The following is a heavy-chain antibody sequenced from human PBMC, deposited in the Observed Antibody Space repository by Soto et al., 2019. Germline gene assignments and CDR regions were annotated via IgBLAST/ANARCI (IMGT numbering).Heavy chain of an antibody. CDR3: ARGLMVRGVTLNWFDP. CDR2: INPGGGST. V-gene: IGHV1-46*03. CDR1: GYTFTSYY. Sequence: ASVKVSCKASGYTFTSYYMHWVRQAPGQGLEWMGIINPGGGSTSYAQKFQGRVTMTRDTSTSTVYMELSSLRSEDTAVYYCARGLMVRGVTLNWFDPWGQGTLVTVSS. D-gene: IGHD3-10*01. J-gene: IGHJ5*02.